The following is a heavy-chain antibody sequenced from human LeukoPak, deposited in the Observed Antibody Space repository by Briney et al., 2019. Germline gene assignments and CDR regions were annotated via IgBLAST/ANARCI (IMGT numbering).Heavy chain of an antibody. V-gene: IGHV3-48*03. Sequence: PGGSLRLSCAASGFTFSSYAMSWVRQAPGKGLEWVSYISSSGSTIYYADSVKGRFTISRDNAKNSLYLQMNSLRAEDTAVYYCARGGRDPTYYYDSSGYYLFDYWGQGTLVTISS. CDR2: ISSSGSTI. D-gene: IGHD3-22*01. J-gene: IGHJ4*02. CDR1: GFTFSSYA. CDR3: ARGGRDPTYYYDSSGYYLFDY.